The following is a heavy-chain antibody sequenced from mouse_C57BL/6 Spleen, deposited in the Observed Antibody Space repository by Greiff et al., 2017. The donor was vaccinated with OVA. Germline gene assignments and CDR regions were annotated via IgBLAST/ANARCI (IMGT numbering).Heavy chain of an antibody. CDR1: GYTFTDYY. V-gene: IGHV1-19*01. D-gene: IGHD2-4*01. CDR3: ARGHYDYDYAMDY. J-gene: IGHJ4*01. CDR2: INPYNGGT. Sequence: EVKVVESGPVLVKPGASVKMSCKASGYTFTDYYMNWVKQSHGKSLEWIGVINPYNGGTSYNQKFKGKATLTVDKSSSTAYMELNSLTSEDSAVYYCARGHYDYDYAMDYWGQGTSVTVSS.